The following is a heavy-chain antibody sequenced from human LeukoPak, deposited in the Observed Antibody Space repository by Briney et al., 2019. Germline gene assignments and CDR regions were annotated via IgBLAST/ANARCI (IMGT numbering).Heavy chain of an antibody. CDR3: ASLYDILTGYPSRFDP. CDR2: IYYSGST. D-gene: IGHD3-9*01. V-gene: IGHV4-59*01. J-gene: IGHJ5*02. Sequence: PSETLSLTCAVYGGSFSGYYWSWIRQPPGKGLEWIGYIYYSGSTNYNPSLKSRVTISVDTSKNQFSLKLSSVTAADTAVYYCASLYDILTGYPSRFDPWGQGTLVTVSS. CDR1: GGSFSGYY.